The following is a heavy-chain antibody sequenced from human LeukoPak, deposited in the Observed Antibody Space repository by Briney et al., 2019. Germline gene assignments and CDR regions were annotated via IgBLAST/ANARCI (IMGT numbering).Heavy chain of an antibody. CDR2: IASDGSST. CDR3: ARGWPHGNDY. Sequence: GGSLRLSCAASGFTFSSYWMNWVRQAPGKGLVWVSRIASDGSSTTYADSVKGRFSISRDNAKNTLYLQMNSLRVEDTAVYYCARGWPHGNDYWGQGTLVTVSS. V-gene: IGHV3-74*01. J-gene: IGHJ4*02. CDR1: GFTFSSYW. D-gene: IGHD4-23*01.